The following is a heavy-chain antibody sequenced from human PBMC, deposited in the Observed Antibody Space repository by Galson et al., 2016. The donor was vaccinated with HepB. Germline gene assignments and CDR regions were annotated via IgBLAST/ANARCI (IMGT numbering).Heavy chain of an antibody. J-gene: IGHJ1*01. V-gene: IGHV3-48*02. CDR2: INSHSSTT. Sequence: SLRLSCAASGFTFSSYSMNWVRQAPGKGLEWISYINSHSSTTYYADSVKGRFTISRDNAKNSLYLKLDSLREEDTAVYYCARPFYYYSSGYHQYLQYWGQATLVIASS. CDR3: ARPFYYYSSGYHQYLQY. CDR1: GFTFSSYS. D-gene: IGHD3-22*01.